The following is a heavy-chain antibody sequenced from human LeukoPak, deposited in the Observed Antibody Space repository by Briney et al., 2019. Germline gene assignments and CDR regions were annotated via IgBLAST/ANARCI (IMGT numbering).Heavy chain of an antibody. CDR2: ISGSGGST. Sequence: GGSLRLSCVASGFTFRSYAMSWVRQAPGKGLEWVSAISGSGGSTYYADSVKGRFTFSRDNSKNAPYLQMNSLRAEDTAVYYCAKDHYYGSGSFDYWGQGTLVTVSS. V-gene: IGHV3-23*01. CDR3: AKDHYYGSGSFDY. J-gene: IGHJ4*02. D-gene: IGHD3-10*01. CDR1: GFTFRSYA.